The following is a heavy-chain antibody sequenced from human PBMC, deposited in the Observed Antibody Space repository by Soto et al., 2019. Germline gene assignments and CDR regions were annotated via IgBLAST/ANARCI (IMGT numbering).Heavy chain of an antibody. D-gene: IGHD1-26*01. CDR3: AREAGATTKFDY. Sequence: QVQLVQSGAEVKKPGSSVKFSCKASGGTFSSYAISWVRQAPGQGLEWMGGSIPIFGTANYAQRFQGRVTITADEATSTAYIEMSSLRSEDTAVYYCAREAGATTKFDYWGQGTLVTVSS. CDR1: GGTFSSYA. J-gene: IGHJ4*02. V-gene: IGHV1-69*01. CDR2: SIPIFGTA.